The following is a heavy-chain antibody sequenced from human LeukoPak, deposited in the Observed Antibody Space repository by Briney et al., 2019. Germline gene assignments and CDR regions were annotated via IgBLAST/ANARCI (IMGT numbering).Heavy chain of an antibody. V-gene: IGHV4-4*07. CDR1: DGSIKSYY. D-gene: IGHD3-10*01. J-gene: IGHJ5*02. Sequence: KPSETLSLTCTVSDGSIKSYYWSWIRQPAGRGLEWIGRISPSGTTEYNPSVKSRLTMSVDRSKNQFSLNLILMTAADTAVYYCARGRYYDSGSYFAWFDPWGQGTLVTVSS. CDR2: ISPSGTT. CDR3: ARGRYYDSGSYFAWFDP.